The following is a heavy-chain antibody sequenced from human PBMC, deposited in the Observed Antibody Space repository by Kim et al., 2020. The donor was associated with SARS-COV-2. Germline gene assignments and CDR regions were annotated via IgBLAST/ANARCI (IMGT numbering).Heavy chain of an antibody. CDR2: IYYSRST. J-gene: IGHJ6*02. V-gene: IGHV4-39*07. D-gene: IGHD2-2*01. CDR3: ARVGYCSSTSCYSYYYYGMDV. Sequence: SETLSLTCTVSGGSISSSSYYWGWIRQPPGKGLEWIGSIYYSRSTYYNPSLKSRVTISVDTSKNQFSLKLSSVTAADTAVYYCARVGYCSSTSCYSYYYYGMDVWGQGTTVTVSS. CDR1: GGSISSSSYY.